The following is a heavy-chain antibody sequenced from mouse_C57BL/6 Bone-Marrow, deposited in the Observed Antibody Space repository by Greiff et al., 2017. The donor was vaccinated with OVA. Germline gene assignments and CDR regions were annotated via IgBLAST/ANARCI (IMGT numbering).Heavy chain of an antibody. J-gene: IGHJ1*03. CDR2: INPNNGGT. D-gene: IGHD1-1*01. CDR1: GYTFTDYY. V-gene: IGHV1-26*01. CDR3: AFTTPVPWYFDV. Sequence: EVQLQQSGPELVKPGASVKISCKASGYTFTDYYMNWVKQSHGKSLEWIGEINPNNGGTSYNEKFKGKATLTVDKSSSTAYMELRSLTSEDSAVYYCAFTTPVPWYFDVWGTGTTVTVSS.